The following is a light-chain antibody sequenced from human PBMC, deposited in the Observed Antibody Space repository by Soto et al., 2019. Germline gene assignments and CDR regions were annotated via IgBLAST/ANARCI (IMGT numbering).Light chain of an antibody. CDR2: AAS. V-gene: IGKV1-39*01. CDR3: QQSYTTPLT. CDR1: QSISSY. J-gene: IGKJ4*01. Sequence: DIQMTQSPSSLSASLRDRVTITCRASQSISSYLNWYQQKPGKAPKLLIYAASSLQSGVPPRFTGSRSGTDFTLNIRGLQPEDFATYYCQQSYTTPLTFGGGTRVEIK.